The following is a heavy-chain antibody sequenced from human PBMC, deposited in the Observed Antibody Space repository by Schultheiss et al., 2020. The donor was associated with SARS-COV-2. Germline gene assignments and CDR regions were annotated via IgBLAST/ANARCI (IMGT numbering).Heavy chain of an antibody. D-gene: IGHD4-17*01. J-gene: IGHJ6*02. CDR1: GYSINSDYS. CDR3: ARDDYGYYYYGMDV. CDR2: ISSSGSTI. Sequence: GGSLRLSCAVSGYSINSDYSWGWIRQPPGKGLEWVSYISSSGSTIYYADSVKGRFTISRDNAKNSLYLQMNSLRAEDTAVYYCARDDYGYYYYGMDVWGQGTTVTVSS. V-gene: IGHV3-11*04.